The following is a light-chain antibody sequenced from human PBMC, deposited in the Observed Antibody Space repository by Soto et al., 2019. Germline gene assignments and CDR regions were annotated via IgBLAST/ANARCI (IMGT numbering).Light chain of an antibody. CDR2: WAS. CDR1: QGFLYSSNNKNY. Sequence: DIVMTQSPASLAVSLGERATINCKSSQGFLYSSNNKNYLAWYQQKPGQPPKLLIYWASTRESGVPDRFSGSGSGTDFTLTISSLQAEDVAVYYCQQYYSTPWTFGQGTKVDIK. J-gene: IGKJ1*01. CDR3: QQYYSTPWT. V-gene: IGKV4-1*01.